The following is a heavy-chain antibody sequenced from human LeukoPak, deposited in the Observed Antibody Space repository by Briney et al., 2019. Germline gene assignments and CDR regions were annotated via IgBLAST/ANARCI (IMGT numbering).Heavy chain of an antibody. CDR1: GGSFSGYY. V-gene: IGHV4-34*01. D-gene: IGHD2-21*02. Sequence: SSETLSLTCAVYGGSFSGYYWSWIRQPPGKGLEWIGEINHSGSTNYNPSLKSRVTISVDTSKNQFSLKLSSVTAADTAVYYCARALSSYCGGDCYSDYFDCWGQGTLVTVSS. CDR3: ARALSSYCGGDCYSDYFDC. J-gene: IGHJ4*02. CDR2: INHSGST.